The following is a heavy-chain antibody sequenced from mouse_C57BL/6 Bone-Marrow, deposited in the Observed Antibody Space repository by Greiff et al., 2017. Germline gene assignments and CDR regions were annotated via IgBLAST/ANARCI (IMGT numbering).Heavy chain of an antibody. J-gene: IGHJ1*03. CDR2: IYPRDGST. D-gene: IGHD1-1*01. V-gene: IGHV1-85*01. Sequence: VQLQQSGPELVKPGASVKLSCKASGYNFTSYDINWVKQRPGKGLEWIGWIYPRDGSTKYNEKVKGKATLTVDTSSSTAYMELHSLTSENSAVYFCARLEFDGSSGDWYFDVWGTGTTVTVSS. CDR3: ARLEFDGSSGDWYFDV. CDR1: GYNFTSYD.